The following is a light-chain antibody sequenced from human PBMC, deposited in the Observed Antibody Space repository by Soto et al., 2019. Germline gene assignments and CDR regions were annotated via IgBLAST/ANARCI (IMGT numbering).Light chain of an antibody. J-gene: IGLJ2*01. V-gene: IGLV2-8*01. Sequence: QSVLTQPPSASGSPGQSVTISCTGTSSDVGGYKYVSWYQHHPGKAPKLIIYEVSERPSGVPDRFSGSKSGNTASLTVSGLQAEDEADYYCSSYAGRSLVFGGGTQLTVL. CDR2: EVS. CDR3: SSYAGRSLV. CDR1: SSDVGGYKY.